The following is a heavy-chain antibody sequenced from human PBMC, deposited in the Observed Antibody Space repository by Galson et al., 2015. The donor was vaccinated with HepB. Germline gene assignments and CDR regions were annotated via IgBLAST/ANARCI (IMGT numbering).Heavy chain of an antibody. D-gene: IGHD6-19*01. V-gene: IGHV6-1*01. CDR1: GDSVSSNSAT. CDR3: ARVDSSGWYGNDY. J-gene: IGHJ4*02. CDR2: IYYKSKWYN. Sequence: CAISGDSVSSNSATWNWIRQSPSRGLEWLGRIYYKSKWYNDYAVSVKSRVTMSVDTSKNQFSLKLSSVTAADTAVYYCARVDSSGWYGNDYWGQGTLVTVSS.